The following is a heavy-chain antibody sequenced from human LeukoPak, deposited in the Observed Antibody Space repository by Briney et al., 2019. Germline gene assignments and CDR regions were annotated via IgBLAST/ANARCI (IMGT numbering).Heavy chain of an antibody. J-gene: IGHJ4*02. CDR3: ARRESSGPIDD. CDR1: GYTFTNYW. V-gene: IGHV5-51*01. D-gene: IGHD6-19*01. Sequence: GESLKISCKGSGYTFTNYWIGWVRQVPGKGLEWMGIIYPGDSDTNYSPSFQGQVTISVDKSISTAYLQWSSLKASDTAMYYCARRESSGPIDDWGQGTLVTVSS. CDR2: IYPGDSDT.